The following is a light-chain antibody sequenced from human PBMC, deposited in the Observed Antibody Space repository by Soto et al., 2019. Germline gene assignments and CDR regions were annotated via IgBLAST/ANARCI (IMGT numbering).Light chain of an antibody. J-gene: IGKJ4*01. Sequence: DIQLNQSPSFLSASVGDRVTITCRASQGINSYLAWYQQKQGTAHKLLIYAASTLQSGVPSRFSGSGSGTDFTLTISSLQPEDFATYYCQQFSRYPLTFGGGTKVEIK. CDR2: AAS. CDR3: QQFSRYPLT. CDR1: QGINSY. V-gene: IGKV1-9*01.